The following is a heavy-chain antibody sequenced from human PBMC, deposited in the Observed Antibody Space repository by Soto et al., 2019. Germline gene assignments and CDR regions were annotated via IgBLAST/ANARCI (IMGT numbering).Heavy chain of an antibody. Sequence: GASVKVSCKASGGTFSSYAISWVRQAPGQGLEWMGGIIPIFGTANYAQKFQGRVTITADESTSTAYMELSSLRSEDTAVYYCASSRVSTPNYFDYWGQGTLVTVSS. J-gene: IGHJ4*02. CDR3: ASSRVSTPNYFDY. CDR2: IIPIFGTA. CDR1: GGTFSSYA. V-gene: IGHV1-69*13.